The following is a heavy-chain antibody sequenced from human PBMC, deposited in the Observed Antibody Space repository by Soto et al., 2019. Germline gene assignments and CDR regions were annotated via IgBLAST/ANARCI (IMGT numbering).Heavy chain of an antibody. CDR2: IYYSGST. Sequence: PSETLSLTCTVSGGSISGSSYYWGWIRQPPGKGLEWIGSIYYSGSTYYNPSLKSRVTISVDTSKNQFSLKLSSVTAADTAVYYCARLPYYYDDAFDIWGQGTMVTVSS. CDR3: ARLPYYYDDAFDI. J-gene: IGHJ3*02. V-gene: IGHV4-39*01. CDR1: GGSISGSSYY. D-gene: IGHD3-22*01.